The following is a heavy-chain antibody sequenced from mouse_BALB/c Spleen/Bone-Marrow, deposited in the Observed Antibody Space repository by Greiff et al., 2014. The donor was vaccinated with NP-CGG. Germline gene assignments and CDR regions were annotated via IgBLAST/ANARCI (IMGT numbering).Heavy chain of an antibody. J-gene: IGHJ3*01. V-gene: IGHV1-82*01. CDR2: IYPGDGNT. D-gene: IGHD2-4*01. CDR1: GYAFSSSW. Sequence: QVQLQQSGPELEKPGASVKISCKASGYAFSSSWMNWVKQRPGQGLEWIGRIYPGDGNTNYNGKFKGKATLTADKSSTTAYMQLSSLTSVDSAVYFCGLYDYDGLSWFAYWGQGTLVTVSA. CDR3: GLYDYDGLSWFAY.